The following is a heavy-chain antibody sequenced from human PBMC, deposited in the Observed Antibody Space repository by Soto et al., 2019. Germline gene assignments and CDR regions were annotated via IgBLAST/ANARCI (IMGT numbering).Heavy chain of an antibody. Sequence: ASVKVPCKASGYTFTSHGISRLRQAPGQGLEWMGWISAYNGNTNYAQKLQGRVTMTTDTSTSTAYTELRSLRSDDTAVNYCESYSSRGTFLDYWGRGPLVTVS. CDR1: GYTFTSHG. V-gene: IGHV1-18*01. D-gene: IGHD6-13*01. J-gene: IGHJ4*02. CDR2: ISAYNGNT. CDR3: ESYSSRGTFLDY.